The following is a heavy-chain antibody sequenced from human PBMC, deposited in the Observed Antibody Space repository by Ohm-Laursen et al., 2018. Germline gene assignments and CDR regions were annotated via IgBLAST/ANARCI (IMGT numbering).Heavy chain of an antibody. CDR3: AREAVAIYGVVPRNYHYGMDV. CDR2: INPSDDST. CDR1: GYTFTSYY. D-gene: IGHD3-3*01. V-gene: IGHV1-46*01. Sequence: ASVKVSCKASGYTFTSYYMHWVRQAPGQGLEWMGIINPSDDSTNYAQKFQGRVTMTRDTSTSTVYMELSSLRSEDTAVYSCAREAVAIYGVVPRNYHYGMDVWGQGTTVTVSS. J-gene: IGHJ6*02.